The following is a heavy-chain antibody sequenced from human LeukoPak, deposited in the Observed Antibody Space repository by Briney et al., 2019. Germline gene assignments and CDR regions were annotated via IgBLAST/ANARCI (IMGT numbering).Heavy chain of an antibody. CDR1: GFTFNSYE. J-gene: IGHJ4*02. CDR2: INSGGSAI. V-gene: IGHV3-48*03. D-gene: IGHD1-26*01. CDR3: ARGGSYVHY. Sequence: SGGSLRLSCAASGFTFNSYEMNWVRQAPGKGLEWVSYINSGGSAIYYADFVKGRFTISRDNAKNSLYLQMNSLRADDTAVYYCARGGSYVHYWGQGTLVTVSS.